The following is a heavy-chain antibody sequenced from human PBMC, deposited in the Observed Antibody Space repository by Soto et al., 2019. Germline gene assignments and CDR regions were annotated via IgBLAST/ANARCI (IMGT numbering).Heavy chain of an antibody. CDR2: IIPIFGTA. D-gene: IGHD1-7*01. CDR1: GGTFSSYA. Sequence: ASVKVSCKASGGTFSSYAISWVRQAPGQGLDWMGGIIPIFGTANYAQKFQGRVTITADEYTSTAYMELSSLRSEDTAVYYCCARTGTTSLPYGMDVWGQGTTVTVSS. J-gene: IGHJ6*02. V-gene: IGHV1-69*13. CDR3: CARTGTTSLPYGMDV.